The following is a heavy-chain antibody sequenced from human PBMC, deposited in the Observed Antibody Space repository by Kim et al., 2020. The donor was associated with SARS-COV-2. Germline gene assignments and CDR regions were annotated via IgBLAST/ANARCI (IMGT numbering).Heavy chain of an antibody. V-gene: IGHV4-34*01. J-gene: IGHJ6*01. CDR2: INHSGDT. Sequence: SETLSLTCAVYGESFSGHFWTWIRQSPGKGLEWIGHINHSGDTGYNPSLKSRVTISVDTSKNQISLNLRSVTAADTAVYYCVRGYPVTAVVRRYYYYGM. CDR3: VRGYPVTAVVRRYYYYGM. CDR1: GESFSGHF. D-gene: IGHD5-18*01.